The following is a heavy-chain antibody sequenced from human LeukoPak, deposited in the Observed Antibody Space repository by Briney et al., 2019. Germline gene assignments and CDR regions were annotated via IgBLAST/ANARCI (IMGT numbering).Heavy chain of an antibody. Sequence: GASVKVSCKASGYTFTNYGISWVRQAPGQGLEWMGWISAYNGNTNYAQKFQGRVTMTAETSTCTAYMELRSLRSDDTAVYYCARDSITTVRGVIRGSSDFDYWGQGTLVTVSS. D-gene: IGHD3-10*01. CDR3: ARDSITTVRGVIRGSSDFDY. J-gene: IGHJ4*02. CDR1: GYTFTNYG. V-gene: IGHV1-18*04. CDR2: ISAYNGNT.